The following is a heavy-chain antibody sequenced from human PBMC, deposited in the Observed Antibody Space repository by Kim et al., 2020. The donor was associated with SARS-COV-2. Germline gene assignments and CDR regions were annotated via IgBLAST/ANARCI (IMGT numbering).Heavy chain of an antibody. V-gene: IGHV3-33*08. CDR1: GFTFSRYI. Sequence: GGSLRLSCAASGFTFSRYIMHWVRQAPGKGLEWVALIWTDSSSEHYADSAKGRFTISRDNSNNILWLQMNNLRIEDTAVYYCAREPEGTTWAHDYWGQGTLVTGS. D-gene: IGHD1-7*01. CDR3: AREPEGTTWAHDY. J-gene: IGHJ4*02. CDR2: IWTDSSSE.